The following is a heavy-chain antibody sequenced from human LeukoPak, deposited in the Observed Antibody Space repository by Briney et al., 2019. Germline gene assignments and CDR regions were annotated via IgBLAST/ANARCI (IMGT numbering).Heavy chain of an antibody. CDR3: ARDVGGRYSY. Sequence: PGGSLRLSCAASGFTFSNYWMHRVRQAPGKGLVWVSRINTDGSRTTYADSVKGRFTISRDNAKNTLYLQMNSLRAEDTAVYYCARDVGGRYSYWGQGTLVTVSS. V-gene: IGHV3-74*01. CDR1: GFTFSNYW. J-gene: IGHJ4*02. CDR2: INTDGSRT. D-gene: IGHD1-26*01.